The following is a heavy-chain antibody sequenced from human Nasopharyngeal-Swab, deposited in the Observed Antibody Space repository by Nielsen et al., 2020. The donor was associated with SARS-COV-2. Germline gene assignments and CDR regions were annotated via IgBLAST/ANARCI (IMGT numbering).Heavy chain of an antibody. D-gene: IGHD3-22*01. J-gene: IGHJ1*01. Sequence: VRQAPGKGLEWVSVISGSGITTYYADSVKGRFTISRDNSKNTLYLQMNSLKTEDTAVYYCTTALNPLYYYDSSGYYSPGAEYFQHWGQGTLVTVSS. CDR3: TTALNPLYYYDSSGYYSPGAEYFQH. CDR2: ISGSGITT. V-gene: IGHV3-23*01.